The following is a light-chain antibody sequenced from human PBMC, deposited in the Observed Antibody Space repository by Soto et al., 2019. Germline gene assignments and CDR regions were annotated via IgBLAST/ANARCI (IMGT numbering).Light chain of an antibody. J-gene: IGKJ1*01. V-gene: IGKV3-15*01. CDR3: QHYTNWPGT. Sequence: EIVMTQSPATLSVSPGERATLSCRASQSVSTNLAWYQQKPGQAPRLLIYGASTRATGIPARFSGSGSRTEFTLTISSLQSEDFAGYYCQHYTNWPGTVGQWTKVEIK. CDR2: GAS. CDR1: QSVSTN.